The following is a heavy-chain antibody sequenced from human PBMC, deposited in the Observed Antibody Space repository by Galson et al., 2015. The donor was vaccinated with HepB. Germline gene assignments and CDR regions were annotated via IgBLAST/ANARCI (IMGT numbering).Heavy chain of an antibody. CDR3: AKDSGDFWSGYFDY. D-gene: IGHD3-3*01. J-gene: IGHJ4*02. CDR2: ISSSSSYI. Sequence: SLRLSCAASGFSFSSYSMNWVRQAPGKGLEWVSSISSSSSYIYYADSVKDRFTISRDNAKNSLYLQMNSLRAEDTAVYYCAKDSGDFWSGYFDYWGQGTLVTVSS. CDR1: GFSFSSYS. V-gene: IGHV3-21*04.